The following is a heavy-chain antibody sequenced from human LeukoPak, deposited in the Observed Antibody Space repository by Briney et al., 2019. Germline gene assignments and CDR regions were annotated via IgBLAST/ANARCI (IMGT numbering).Heavy chain of an antibody. CDR1: GYSISSGYY. V-gene: IGHV4-38-2*02. J-gene: IGHJ3*02. Sequence: SETLSLTCTVSGYSISSGYYWGWIRQPPGKGLEWIGSIYHSGSTYYNPSLKSRVTISVDTSKNQFSLKLSSVTAADTAVYYCANYYDSSAAWYDAFDIWGQGTMVTVSS. CDR3: ANYYDSSAAWYDAFDI. D-gene: IGHD3-22*01. CDR2: IYHSGST.